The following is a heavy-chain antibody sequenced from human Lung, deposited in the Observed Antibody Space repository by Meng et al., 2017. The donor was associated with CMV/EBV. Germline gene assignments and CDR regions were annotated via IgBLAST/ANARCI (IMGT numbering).Heavy chain of an antibody. V-gene: IGHV1-2*02. CDR3: ARDFVVLPAATYFDY. Sequence: ASVTVSXKASGYSFTAYYIHWVRQAPGQGLEWIGLISPHSGGTNYAQRFQGRVTLTRDTSLSTVYMELRRLTSDDTAVYFCARDFVVLPAATYFDYWGQGTXVXVSS. D-gene: IGHD2-2*01. J-gene: IGHJ4*02. CDR2: ISPHSGGT. CDR1: GYSFTAYY.